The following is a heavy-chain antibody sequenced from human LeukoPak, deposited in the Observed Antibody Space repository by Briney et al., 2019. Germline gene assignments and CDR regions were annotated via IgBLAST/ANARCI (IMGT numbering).Heavy chain of an antibody. CDR2: IFYSGST. CDR3: ARSGGYNGWYFFDY. Sequence: SETLSLTCTVSGGSISSYYWSWIRQPPGKGLEWIGYIFYSGSTNYNPSLKSRVTISVDTSKNRFSLKLSSVTAADTAVYYCARSGGYNGWYFFDYWGQGTWSPSPQ. D-gene: IGHD6-19*01. J-gene: IGHJ4*02. V-gene: IGHV4-59*08. CDR1: GGSISSYY.